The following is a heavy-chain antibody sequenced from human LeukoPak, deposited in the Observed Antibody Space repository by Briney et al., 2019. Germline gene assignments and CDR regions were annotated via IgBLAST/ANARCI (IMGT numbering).Heavy chain of an antibody. V-gene: IGHV5-51*01. J-gene: IGHJ4*02. CDR3: ARLPRATVTKVVLYYFDY. CDR2: IYPGDSDT. D-gene: IGHD4-17*01. Sequence: GESLKISCKGSGYSFTSYWIGWVRQTPGKGLEWMGIIYPGDSDTRYSPSFQGQVTISADKSISTAYLQWSSLKASDTAMYYCARLPRATVTKVVLYYFDYWGQGTLVTVSS. CDR1: GYSFTSYW.